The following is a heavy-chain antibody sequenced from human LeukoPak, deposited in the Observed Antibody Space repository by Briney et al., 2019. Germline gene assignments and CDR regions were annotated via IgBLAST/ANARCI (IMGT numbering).Heavy chain of an antibody. V-gene: IGHV1-18*01. D-gene: IGHD5-12*01. CDR1: GYTFTSYG. Sequence: ASAKVSCKASGYTFTSYGISWVRQAPGQGLEWMGWISAYNGNTNYAQKLQGRVTMTTDTSTSTAYMELRSLRSDDTAVYYCARFAIVATIKNWFDPWGQGTLVTVSS. J-gene: IGHJ5*02. CDR3: ARFAIVATIKNWFDP. CDR2: ISAYNGNT.